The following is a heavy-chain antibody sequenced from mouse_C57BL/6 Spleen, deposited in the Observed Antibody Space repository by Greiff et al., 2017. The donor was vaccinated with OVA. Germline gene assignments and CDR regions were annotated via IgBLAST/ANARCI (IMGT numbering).Heavy chain of an antibody. D-gene: IGHD4-1*01. V-gene: IGHV1-69*01. CDR2: IDPSDSYT. CDR1: GYTFTSYW. J-gene: IGHJ3*01. Sequence: QVHVKQPGAELVMPGASVKLSCKASGYTFTSYWMHWVKQRPGQGLEWIGEIDPSDSYTNYNQKFKGKSTLTVDKSSSTAYMQLSSLTSEDSAVYYCAITGTFPYWGQGTLVTVSA. CDR3: AITGTFPY.